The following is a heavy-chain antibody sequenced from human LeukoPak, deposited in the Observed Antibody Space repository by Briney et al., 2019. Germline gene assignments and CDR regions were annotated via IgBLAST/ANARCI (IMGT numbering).Heavy chain of an antibody. J-gene: IGHJ3*02. D-gene: IGHD4-17*01. CDR1: GFTFDDYA. CDR3: AKDIGYGDSSDAFYI. V-gene: IGHV3-9*01. CDR2: INWDSGSI. Sequence: GGSLRHSLVYTGFTFDDYAMHSVRPAPGKGLGWVSGINWDSGSIGYADSVKGRFTISRDNAKNSLYLQMNSLRAEDTALYYCAKDIGYGDSSDAFYIWGQGTMVTVSS.